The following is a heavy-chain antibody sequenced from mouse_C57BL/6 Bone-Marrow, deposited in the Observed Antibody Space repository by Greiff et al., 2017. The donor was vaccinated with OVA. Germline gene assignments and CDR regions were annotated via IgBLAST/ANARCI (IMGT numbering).Heavy chain of an antibody. CDR1: GFTFTDYY. CDR3: ARSPDGHEDYFDY. D-gene: IGHD2-2*01. Sequence: EVKLVESGGGLVQPGGSLSLSCAASGFTFTDYYMSWVRQPPGKALEWLGFIRNKANGYTTEYSASVKGRFTISRDNSQSILYLQMNALRAEASATYSCARSPDGHEDYFDYWGQGTTLTVSS. J-gene: IGHJ2*01. V-gene: IGHV7-3*01. CDR2: IRNKANGYTT.